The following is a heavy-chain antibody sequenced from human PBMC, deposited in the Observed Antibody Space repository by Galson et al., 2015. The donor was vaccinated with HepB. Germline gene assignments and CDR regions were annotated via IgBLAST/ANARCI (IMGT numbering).Heavy chain of an antibody. V-gene: IGHV3-7*03. Sequence: SLRLSCAASGFTFSSYWMSWVRQAPGKGLEWVANIKQDGSEKYYVDSVKGRFTISRDNAKNSLYLQMNSLRAEDTAVYCCARERDYYDFWSSLWGQGTLVTVSS. CDR3: ARERDYYDFWSSL. CDR1: GFTFSSYW. D-gene: IGHD3-3*01. J-gene: IGHJ4*02. CDR2: IKQDGSEK.